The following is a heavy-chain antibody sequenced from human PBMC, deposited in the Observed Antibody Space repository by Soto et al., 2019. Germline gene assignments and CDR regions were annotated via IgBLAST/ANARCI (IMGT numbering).Heavy chain of an antibody. CDR2: ISYSGST. CDR3: ARDQLRDYMDV. J-gene: IGHJ6*03. V-gene: IGHV4-59*02. D-gene: IGHD1-1*01. CDR1: GDSVSNYY. Sequence: SETLSLTCTVSGDSVSNYYWNWFRRPPGKGLEWIGYISYSGSTNYNPSLKSRVTISVDTSKNQFSLKLTSVTAADTAVYYCARDQLRDYMDVWGKGTTVTVSS.